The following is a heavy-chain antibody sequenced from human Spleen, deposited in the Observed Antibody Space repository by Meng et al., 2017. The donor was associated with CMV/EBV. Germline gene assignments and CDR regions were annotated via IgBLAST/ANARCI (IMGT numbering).Heavy chain of an antibody. CDR1: GFTFKTYY. CDR2: INTDGSSI. CDR3: VRDKEDFHYFDY. D-gene: IGHD2/OR15-2a*01. J-gene: IGHJ4*02. Sequence: GGSLRLSCAASGFTFKTYYMHWVRQAPGKGLVWVSRINTDGSSISYVDSVKGRFTISRDNAKNTLYLQMNSLRVEDTAVYYCVRDKEDFHYFDYWGQGTLVTVSS. V-gene: IGHV3-74*01.